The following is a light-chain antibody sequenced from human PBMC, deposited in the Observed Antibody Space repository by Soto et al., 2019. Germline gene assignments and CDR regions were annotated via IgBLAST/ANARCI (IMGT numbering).Light chain of an antibody. CDR3: QTWGSGIVV. J-gene: IGLJ2*01. V-gene: IGLV4-69*01. CDR1: SVHSTYT. Sequence: QPVLTQSPSASASLGASVKLTCTLSSVHSTYTIAWHQQQPEKGPRYLMRVNSDGSHNKGDGIPDRFSGSSSGAERYLTISSLQSEDEADYYCQTWGSGIVVFGGGTKLTVL. CDR2: VNSDGSH.